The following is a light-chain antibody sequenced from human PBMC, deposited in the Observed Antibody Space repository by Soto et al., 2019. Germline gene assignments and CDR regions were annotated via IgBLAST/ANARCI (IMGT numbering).Light chain of an antibody. J-gene: IGLJ3*02. CDR1: SSDIGGYKY. Sequence: ALTQPASVSGSLGQSITISCTGTSSDIGGYKYVSWYQQHPGKAPKLIIFEVSNRPSGVSDRFSGSNSGNTASLTISGLQAEDEADYYCTSYSRYRVLVFGGGTKLTVL. CDR3: TSYSRYRVLV. V-gene: IGLV2-14*01. CDR2: EVS.